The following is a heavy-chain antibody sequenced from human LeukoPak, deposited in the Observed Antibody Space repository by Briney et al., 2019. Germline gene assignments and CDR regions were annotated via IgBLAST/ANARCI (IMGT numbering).Heavy chain of an antibody. V-gene: IGHV3-53*01. J-gene: IGHJ6*03. CDR1: GFTVSSNY. Sequence: GGSLRLSCAASGFTVSSNYMSWVRQAPGKGLEWVSVIYSGGSTYYADSVKGRFTISRDNPKNTLYLQMNSLRAEDTAVYYCARVGAGSAMDEMGIYYYYYYMDVWGKGTTVTISS. D-gene: IGHD5-18*01. CDR3: ARVGAGSAMDEMGIYYYYYYMDV. CDR2: IYSGGST.